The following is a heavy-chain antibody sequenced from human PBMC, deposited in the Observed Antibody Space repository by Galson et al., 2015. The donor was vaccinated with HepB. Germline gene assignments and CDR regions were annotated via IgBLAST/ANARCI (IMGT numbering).Heavy chain of an antibody. CDR3: TREGYNYGQFDY. V-gene: IGHV3-20*04. J-gene: IGHJ4*02. CDR1: GFTFDDFG. CDR2: IDWHGGDA. D-gene: IGHD2-15*01. Sequence: SLRLSCAASGFTFDDFGMSWVRQVPGKGLEWVSGIDWHGGDARYEGSLKGRFTISRDNAKNSLYLQMSSLRSEDTALYYCTREGYNYGQFDYWGQGTLVTVSS.